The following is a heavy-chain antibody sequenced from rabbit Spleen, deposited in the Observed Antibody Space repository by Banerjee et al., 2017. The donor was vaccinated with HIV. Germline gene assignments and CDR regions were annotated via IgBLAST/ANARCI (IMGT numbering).Heavy chain of an antibody. CDR3: ARDTSSSFSSYGMDL. V-gene: IGHV1S45*01. J-gene: IGHJ6*01. CDR2: IDAGSSGFT. CDR1: GVSFSDSSY. D-gene: IGHD1-1*01. Sequence: QEQLEESGGDLVEPGASLTLTCIASGVSFSDSSYMCWVRQAPGKGLEWIACIDAGSSGFTYFASWAKGRFTISKTSSTTVTLQMTSLTAADSATYFCARDTSSSFSSYGMDLWGQGTLVTVS.